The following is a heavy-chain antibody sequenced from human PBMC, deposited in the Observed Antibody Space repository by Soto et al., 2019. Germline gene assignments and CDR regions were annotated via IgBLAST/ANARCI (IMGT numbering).Heavy chain of an antibody. CDR1: GGSISSGGYY. CDR3: ARHGAYSGSYYDRSYYYYYGMDV. V-gene: IGHV4-31*03. CDR2: IYYSGST. Sequence: PSETLSLTCTVSGGSISSGGYYWSWIRQHPGKGLEWIGYIYYSGSTYYNPSLKSRVTISVDTSKNQFSLKLSSVTAADTAVYYCARHGAYSGSYYDRSYYYYYGMDVWGQGTTVTVSS. D-gene: IGHD1-26*01. J-gene: IGHJ6*02.